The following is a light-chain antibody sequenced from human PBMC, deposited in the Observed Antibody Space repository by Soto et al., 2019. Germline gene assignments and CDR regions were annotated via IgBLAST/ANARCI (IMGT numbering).Light chain of an antibody. V-gene: IGKV3-20*01. CDR1: QSVSSNF. Sequence: EIVLTQSPGTLSLSPGERATLSCRASQSVSSNFLAWYQQRPGQAPRLLIYGASSRATGIPDRFSGSGSETDSNLTISRLEPEDFAVYYCQPYDSSPSTFGGGTKVEIK. CDR3: QPYDSSPST. CDR2: GAS. J-gene: IGKJ4*01.